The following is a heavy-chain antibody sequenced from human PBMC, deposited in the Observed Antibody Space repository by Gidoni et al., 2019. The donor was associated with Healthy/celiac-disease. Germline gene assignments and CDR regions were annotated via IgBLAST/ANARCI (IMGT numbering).Heavy chain of an antibody. CDR3: ARPVYCSGGSCYSDAFDI. D-gene: IGHD2-15*01. Sequence: QVQLVQSGAEVKKPGASVTVSCKASGYTFTSSGLSWVRQAPGHGIEWRGWIRAYNGNTNYAQKLQGRVTMTTDTSTGTAYMELRSLRSDDTAVYYCARPVYCSGGSCYSDAFDIWGQGTMVTVSS. V-gene: IGHV1-18*01. J-gene: IGHJ3*02. CDR1: GYTFTSSG. CDR2: IRAYNGNT.